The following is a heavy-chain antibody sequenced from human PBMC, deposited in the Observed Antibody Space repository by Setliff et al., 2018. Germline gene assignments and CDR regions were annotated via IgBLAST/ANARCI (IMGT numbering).Heavy chain of an antibody. CDR2: IYYSGST. J-gene: IGHJ4*02. Sequence: PSETLSLTCTVSGGSISSGGYYWSWIRQHPGKGLEWIGYIYYSGSTYYNTSLKSRVTISVDTSKNQFSLKLSSVTAADTAVYYCARDNNPGYRGYWGRFDYWGQGTLVTVSS. CDR1: GGSISSGGYY. D-gene: IGHD3-16*02. CDR3: ARDNNPGYRGYWGRFDY. V-gene: IGHV4-31*03.